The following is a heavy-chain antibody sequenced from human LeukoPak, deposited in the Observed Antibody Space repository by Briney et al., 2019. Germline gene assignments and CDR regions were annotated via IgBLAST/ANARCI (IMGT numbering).Heavy chain of an antibody. Sequence: GGSLRLSCAASGFTFSGYWMTWVRQAPGKGLEWVANIKQDGSERYYVDSVKGRFTVSRDNGKNSLYLQMDSLRAEDTAVYYCARGGSSGSSIPIDYWGQGTLVTVSS. CDR3: ARGGSSGSSIPIDY. J-gene: IGHJ4*02. V-gene: IGHV3-7*01. CDR1: GFTFSGYW. CDR2: IKQDGSER. D-gene: IGHD6-19*01.